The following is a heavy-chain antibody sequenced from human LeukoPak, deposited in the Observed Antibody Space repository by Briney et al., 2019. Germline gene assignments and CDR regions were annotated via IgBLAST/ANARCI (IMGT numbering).Heavy chain of an antibody. J-gene: IGHJ4*02. D-gene: IGHD6-19*01. Sequence: GGSLRLSCAASGFTFSSYAMSWVRQAPGKGREWVSAISGSGGSTYYADSVKGRFTISRDNSKSTLYLQMNSLRAEDTAVYYCAKTHSSGWYYDCWGQGTLVTVSS. V-gene: IGHV3-23*01. CDR3: AKTHSSGWYYDC. CDR1: GFTFSSYA. CDR2: ISGSGGST.